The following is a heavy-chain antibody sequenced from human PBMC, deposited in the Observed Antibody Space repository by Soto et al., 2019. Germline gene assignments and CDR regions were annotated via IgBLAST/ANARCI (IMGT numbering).Heavy chain of an antibody. J-gene: IGHJ4*02. V-gene: IGHV3-7*01. CDR3: AGFYYLDATVYRPFDF. D-gene: IGHD2-15*01. Sequence: GGSLRLSCAASGFIFSSYCMGWLRQAPGKGLEWVATIKKDGSDKYYVDSVRGRFSTSRDNAKNSLFLEMNSLRGEDTAAYYCAGFYYLDATVYRPFDFGGQGIRVTVSS. CDR1: GFIFSSYC. CDR2: IKKDGSDK.